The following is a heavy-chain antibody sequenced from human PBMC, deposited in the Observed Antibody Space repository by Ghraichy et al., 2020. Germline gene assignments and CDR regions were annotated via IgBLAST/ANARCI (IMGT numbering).Heavy chain of an antibody. J-gene: IGHJ5*02. Sequence: ASVKVSCKASGYTFTGYYMHWVRQAPGQGLEWMGRINPNSGGTNYAQKFQGRVTMTRDTSISTAYMELSRLRSDDTAVYYCARVLTRPTPPNIVVVPAARGWFDPWGQGTLVTVSS. CDR2: INPNSGGT. CDR3: ARVLTRPTPPNIVVVPAARGWFDP. V-gene: IGHV1-2*06. CDR1: GYTFTGYY. D-gene: IGHD2-2*01.